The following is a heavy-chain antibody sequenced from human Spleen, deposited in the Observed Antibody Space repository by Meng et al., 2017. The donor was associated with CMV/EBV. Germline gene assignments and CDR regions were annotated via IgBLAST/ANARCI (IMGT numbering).Heavy chain of an antibody. V-gene: IGHV1-8*03. CDR2: MNPNSDNT. D-gene: IGHD1-26*01. CDR3: AKDVRTWEPTDGMDV. CDR1: GYRFTSYD. Sequence: ASVKVSCKASGYRFTSYDINWLRQATGQGLEWLGWMNPNSDNTGCPQKFQGRVTLSRSTSISTAYMELSSLRSDDTAVYYCAKDVRTWEPTDGMDVWGQGTTVTVSS. J-gene: IGHJ6*02.